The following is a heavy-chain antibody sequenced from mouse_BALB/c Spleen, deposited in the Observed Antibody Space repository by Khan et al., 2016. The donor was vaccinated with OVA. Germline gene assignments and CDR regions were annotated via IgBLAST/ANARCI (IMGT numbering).Heavy chain of an antibody. CDR3: ATSYYYGYYFDY. CDR2: ISGDSSTI. V-gene: IGHV5-17*02. J-gene: IGHJ2*01. Sequence: EVQLQESGGGLVQPGGSRKLSCAASGFTFSSYGMHWVRQAPEKGLEWVAYISGDSSTIYYTDTVKGRFTISRDNPKNTLSLQMTRLMSEDTAMYYCATSYYYGYYFDYWGPGTTLTVSS. CDR1: GFTFSSYG. D-gene: IGHD1-1*01.